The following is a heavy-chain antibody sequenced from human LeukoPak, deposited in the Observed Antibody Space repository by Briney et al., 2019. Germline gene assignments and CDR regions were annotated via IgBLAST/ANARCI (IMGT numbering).Heavy chain of an antibody. J-gene: IGHJ6*03. CDR2: MNPSGST. V-gene: IGHV4-34*01. Sequence: PSETLSLTCAVYGGSFSGYYWTWIRQTPEKGLEWIEEMNPSGSTNYNLSLKSRVTISVDTSKNQFSLELSSVTAADTAVYYCARGRQDVTMIVVVMTAVSYYLDVWGKGTTVTVS. CDR3: ARGRQDVTMIVVVMTAVSYYLDV. D-gene: IGHD3-22*01. CDR1: GGSFSGYY.